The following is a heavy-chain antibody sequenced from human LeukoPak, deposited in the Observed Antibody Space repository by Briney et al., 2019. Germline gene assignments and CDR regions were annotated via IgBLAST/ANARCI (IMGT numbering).Heavy chain of an antibody. CDR3: ARVRGDYLYFDY. V-gene: IGHV4-59*01. CDR1: GGSISSYY. CDR2: IYYSGST. D-gene: IGHD4-17*01. Sequence: SETLSLTCTVPGGSISSYYWSWIRQPPGKGLEWIGYIYYSGSTNYNPSLKSRVTISVDTSKNQFSLKLSSVTAADTAVYYCARVRGDYLYFDYWGQGTLVTVSS. J-gene: IGHJ4*02.